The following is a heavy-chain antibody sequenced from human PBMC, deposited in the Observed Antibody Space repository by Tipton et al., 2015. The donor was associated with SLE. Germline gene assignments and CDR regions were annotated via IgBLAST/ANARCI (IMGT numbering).Heavy chain of an antibody. D-gene: IGHD3-10*01. V-gene: IGHV3-33*06. CDR3: AKDGTPYGSGNYYYGMDV. CDR1: GFTFSSYG. CDR2: IWYDGSNK. J-gene: IGHJ6*02. Sequence: VQSGGSLRLSCAASGFTFSSYGMHWVRQAPGKGLEWVAVIWYDGSNKYYADSVKGRFTISRDNSKNTLYLQMNSLRAEDTAVYYCAKDGTPYGSGNYYYGMDVWGQGTTVTVSS.